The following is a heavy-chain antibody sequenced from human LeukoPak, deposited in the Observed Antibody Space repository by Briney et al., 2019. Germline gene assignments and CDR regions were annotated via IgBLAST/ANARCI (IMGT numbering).Heavy chain of an antibody. CDR2: ISCSSSYI. J-gene: IGHJ2*01. Sequence: GGSLRLSCAASGFTFGGYGMTWVRQAPGKGLEWVSSISCSSSYIYYADSVKGRFTISRDNAKNSLYLQMNSLRAEDTAVYYCARNYDFWSGYFDWYFDLWGRGTLVTVSS. D-gene: IGHD3-3*01. CDR3: ARNYDFWSGYFDWYFDL. CDR1: GFTFGGYG. V-gene: IGHV3-21*01.